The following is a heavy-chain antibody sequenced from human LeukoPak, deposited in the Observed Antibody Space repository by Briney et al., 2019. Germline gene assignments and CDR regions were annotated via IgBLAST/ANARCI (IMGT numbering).Heavy chain of an antibody. CDR1: GGSISSTSYY. Sequence: PSETLSLTCTVSGGSISSTSYYWSWIRQPPGKGLEWIGEINHSGSTNYNPSLKSRVTISVDTSKNQFSLKLSSVTAADTAVYYCARVGGTNYYYYGMDVWGQGTTVTVSS. V-gene: IGHV4-39*07. CDR2: INHSGST. D-gene: IGHD1-1*01. CDR3: ARVGGTNYYYYGMDV. J-gene: IGHJ6*02.